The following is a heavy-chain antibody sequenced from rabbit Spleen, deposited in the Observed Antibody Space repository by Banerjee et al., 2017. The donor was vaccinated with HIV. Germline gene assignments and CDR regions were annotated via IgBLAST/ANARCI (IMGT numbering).Heavy chain of an antibody. CDR1: GVSFSDKDV. CDR3: ARELAGSSVPYDL. Sequence: QEQLEESGGDLVKPGASLTLTCKASGVSFSDKDVMCWVRQAPGKGLEWIACIYGGDSGSTYYASWATGRFTISKTSSTTVTLQMISLTAADTATYFCARELAGSSVPYDLWGPGTLVTVS. D-gene: IGHD8-1*01. CDR2: IYGGDSGST. V-gene: IGHV1S45*01. J-gene: IGHJ4*01.